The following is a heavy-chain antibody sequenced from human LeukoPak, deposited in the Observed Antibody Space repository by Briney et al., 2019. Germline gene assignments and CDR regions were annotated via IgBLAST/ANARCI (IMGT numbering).Heavy chain of an antibody. CDR3: AREAGWNFNAFDI. J-gene: IGHJ3*02. CDR1: RGSVSSYP. V-gene: IGHV4-4*07. D-gene: IGHD6-19*01. CDR2: IHGSEST. Sequence: PSETLSVTCTVSRGSVSSYPWNSIRQPAGKGLEYIGRIHGSESTNYNPSLMGRVTMSVDSSKNQISLRLTSVTAADTAVYFCAREAGWNFNAFDIWGQGTMVTV.